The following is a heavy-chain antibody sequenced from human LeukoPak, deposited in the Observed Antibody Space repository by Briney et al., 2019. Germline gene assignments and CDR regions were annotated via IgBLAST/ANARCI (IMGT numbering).Heavy chain of an antibody. V-gene: IGHV3-30-3*01. CDR3: ARVFYMGTVTTGGPDY. CDR1: GFTFSSYA. CDR2: ISYDGSNK. Sequence: GGSLRLSCAASGFTFSSYAMSWVRQAPGKGLEWVAVISYDGSNKYYADSVKGRFTISRDNSKNTLYLQMNSLRAEDTAVYYCARVFYMGTVTTGGPDYWGQGTLVTVSS. J-gene: IGHJ4*02. D-gene: IGHD4-17*01.